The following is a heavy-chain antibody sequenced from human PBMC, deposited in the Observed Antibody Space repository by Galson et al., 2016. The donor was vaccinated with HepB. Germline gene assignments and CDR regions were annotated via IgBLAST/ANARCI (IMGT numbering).Heavy chain of an antibody. Sequence: SVKVSCKASGFTFGSSALQWVRQTGGQRLEWIGWRVGGSGNTFYAQKFQERVTITRDMSTNTAYMELRSLTSEDTAVYYCARDRDVDTVILSGGDYYYGMDVWGKGTTVTVSS. CDR1: GFTFGSSA. V-gene: IGHV1-58*01. CDR2: RVGGSGNT. CDR3: ARDRDVDTVILSGGDYYYGMDV. D-gene: IGHD5-18*01. J-gene: IGHJ6*04.